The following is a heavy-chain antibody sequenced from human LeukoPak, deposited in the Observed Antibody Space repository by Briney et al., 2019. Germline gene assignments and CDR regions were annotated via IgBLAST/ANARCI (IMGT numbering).Heavy chain of an antibody. Sequence: PGGSLRLSCAASGFTFSDYYMSWIRQAPGKGLEWVSYISSSGSTIYYAGSVKGRFTISRDNAKNSLYLQMNSLRAEDTAVYYCARSLSYYYDSSGYYYYWGQGTLVTVSS. CDR3: ARSLSYYYDSSGYYYY. CDR1: GFTFSDYY. J-gene: IGHJ4*02. CDR2: ISSSGSTI. D-gene: IGHD3-22*01. V-gene: IGHV3-11*01.